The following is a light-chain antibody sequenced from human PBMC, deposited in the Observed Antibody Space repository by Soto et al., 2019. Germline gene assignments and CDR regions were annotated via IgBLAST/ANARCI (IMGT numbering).Light chain of an antibody. V-gene: IGKV3-11*01. CDR1: QSVSSY. CDR2: DAS. CDR3: QQRSDWQVT. J-gene: IGKJ5*01. Sequence: EIVLTQSPATLSLSPGERATLSCRASQSVSSYLAWYQQKPGQAPRLLIYDASNRATGIPARFSGSGSGTDFTLTISSLEPEDFAVYYCQQRSDWQVTSGQGTRLEI.